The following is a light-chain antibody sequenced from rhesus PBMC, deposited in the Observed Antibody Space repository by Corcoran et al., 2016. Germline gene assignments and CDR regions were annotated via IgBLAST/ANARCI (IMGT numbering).Light chain of an antibody. CDR1: QSVSRR. V-gene: IGKV3-17*03. Sequence: EIVLTQSPATLSLSPGERATLSCRASQSVSRRLAWYQQKPGQAPRLLIFDVSTRAPGIPDRFSGRWSGTDFTITISSLGPEDVGVYYCQQYSNWPWTFGQGTEVEIK. CDR3: QQYSNWPWT. J-gene: IGKJ1*01. CDR2: DVS.